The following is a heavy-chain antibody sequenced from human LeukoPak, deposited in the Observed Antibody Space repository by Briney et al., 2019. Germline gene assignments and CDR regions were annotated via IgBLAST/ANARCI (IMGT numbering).Heavy chain of an antibody. V-gene: IGHV3-33*08. CDR2: IWYDGSNK. J-gene: IGHJ3*02. D-gene: IGHD3-3*01. CDR3: ARDCQEWLFYDAFDI. Sequence: GGSLRLSCAASGFTFSSYAMHWVRQAPGKGLEWVAVIWYDGSNKYYADSVKGRFTISRDNSKNTLYLQMNSLRAEDTAVYYCARDCQEWLFYDAFDIWGQGTMVTVSS. CDR1: GFTFSSYA.